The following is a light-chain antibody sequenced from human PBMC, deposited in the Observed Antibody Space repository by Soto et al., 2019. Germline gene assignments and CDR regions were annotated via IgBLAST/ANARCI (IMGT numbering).Light chain of an antibody. V-gene: IGLV2-14*01. J-gene: IGLJ2*01. CDR1: SSDVGTYKY. CDR2: EVS. Sequence: QSALTQPASVSGSPGQSITISCTGTSSDVGTYKYVSWYQQLPGKAPKLMMYEVSNRTSGVSNRFSGSKSGNTASLTISELHAEDEADYYCSSYTSRSTPVFGGGTQLTLL. CDR3: SSYTSRSTPV.